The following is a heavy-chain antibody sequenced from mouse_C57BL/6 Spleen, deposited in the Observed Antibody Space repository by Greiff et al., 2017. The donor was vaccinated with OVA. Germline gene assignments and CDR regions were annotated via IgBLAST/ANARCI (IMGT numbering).Heavy chain of an antibody. CDR3: ARGGLGQHYAMDY. V-gene: IGHV1-53*01. Sequence: VQLQQPGTELVKPGASVKLSCKASGYTFTSYWMHWVKQRPGQGLEWIGNINPSNGGTNYNEKFKSKATLTVDKSSSTACMQLSSLTSEDSAVYYCARGGLGQHYAMDYWGQGTSVTVSS. CDR1: GYTFTSYW. D-gene: IGHD3-3*01. J-gene: IGHJ4*01. CDR2: INPSNGGT.